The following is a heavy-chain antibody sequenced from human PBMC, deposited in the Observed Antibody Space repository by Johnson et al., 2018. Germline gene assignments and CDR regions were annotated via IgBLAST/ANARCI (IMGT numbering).Heavy chain of an antibody. CDR3: ARVSSEYYYYYMDV. CDR1: GFSFSDHY. CDR2: ISSSSSTI. Sequence: QVQLVESGGGLVKPGGSLRLSCAASGFSFSDHYMSWIRQTPGKGLEWISYISSSSSTIYYADSVKGRFTISRDNAKKSLYLQMNSLRAEDTALYYWARVSSEYYYYYMDVWGKGTTVTVSS. J-gene: IGHJ6*03. V-gene: IGHV3-11*04.